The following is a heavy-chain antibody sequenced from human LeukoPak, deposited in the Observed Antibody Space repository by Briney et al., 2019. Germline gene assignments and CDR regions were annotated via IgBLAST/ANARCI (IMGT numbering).Heavy chain of an antibody. D-gene: IGHD3-10*01. V-gene: IGHV1-2*02. CDR1: GYTFTGYY. CDR2: INPNSGGT. CDR3: ARGIRGSRGYYFDY. Sequence: ASVKVSCKASGYTFTGYYMHWVRQAPGQGLEWMGWINPNSGGTNYARKFQGRVTMTRDTSISTAYMELSRLRSDDTAVYYCARGIRGSRGYYFDYWGQGTLVTVSS. J-gene: IGHJ4*02.